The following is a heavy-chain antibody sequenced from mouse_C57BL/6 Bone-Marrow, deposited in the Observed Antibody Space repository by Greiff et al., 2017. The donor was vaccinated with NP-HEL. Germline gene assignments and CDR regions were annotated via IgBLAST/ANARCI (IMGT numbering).Heavy chain of an antibody. CDR1: GYTFTSYW. CDR3: ATGL. D-gene: IGHD3-3*01. J-gene: IGHJ3*02. Sequence: VQLQQPGAELVKPGASVKLSCKASGYTFTSYWMQWVKQRPGQGLEWIGEIDPSDSYTNYNQKFKGKATLTVDTSSSTAYMQLSSLTSEDSAVYYCATGLWGQGTLVTVSA. V-gene: IGHV1-50*01. CDR2: IDPSDSYT.